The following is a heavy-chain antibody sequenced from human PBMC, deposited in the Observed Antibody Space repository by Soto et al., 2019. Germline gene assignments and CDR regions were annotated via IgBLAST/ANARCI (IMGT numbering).Heavy chain of an antibody. V-gene: IGHV1-69*04. CDR1: GGTFSSYT. Sequence: SVKVSCKASGGTFSSYTISWVRQAPGQGLEWMGRIIPILGIANYAQKFQGRVTITADKSTSTAYMELSSLRSEDTAVYYCARDTTTRDLYYYMDVWGKGTTVTVSS. D-gene: IGHD1-26*01. CDR3: ARDTTTRDLYYYMDV. J-gene: IGHJ6*03. CDR2: IIPILGIA.